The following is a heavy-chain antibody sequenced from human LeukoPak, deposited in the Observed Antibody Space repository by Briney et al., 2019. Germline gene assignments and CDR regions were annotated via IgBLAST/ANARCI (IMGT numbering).Heavy chain of an antibody. D-gene: IGHD2-21*02. V-gene: IGHV3-30*04. Sequence: GGSLRLSCAASGFTFSSYALHWVRQAPGKGLEWVAVISYDGRNKYYADSVKGRFTISRDNSKNTLYLQMNSLRPEDTAVYYCARGGAYCGGDCYGGDLDYWGQGTLVTVSS. CDR3: ARGGAYCGGDCYGGDLDY. CDR1: GFTFSSYA. J-gene: IGHJ4*02. CDR2: ISYDGRNK.